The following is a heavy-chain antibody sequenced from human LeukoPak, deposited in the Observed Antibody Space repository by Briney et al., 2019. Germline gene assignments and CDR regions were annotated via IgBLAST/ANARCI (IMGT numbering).Heavy chain of an antibody. CDR1: GLTFSGYD. CDR3: AKVGFATYDY. CDR2: ITSNGGGT. D-gene: IGHD3-3*01. Sequence: GGSLRLSCSASGLTFSGYDMHWVPQAPGKGLEYFSAITSNGGGTYYADSVEGRFTISRDNSKNTLSLQMSSLRADDTAVYYCAKVGFATYDYWGQGTLVTVSS. J-gene: IGHJ4*02. V-gene: IGHV3-64D*06.